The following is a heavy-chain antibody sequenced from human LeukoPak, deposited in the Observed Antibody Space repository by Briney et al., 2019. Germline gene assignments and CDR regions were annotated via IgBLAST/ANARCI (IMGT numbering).Heavy chain of an antibody. J-gene: IGHJ5*02. CDR3: ARHPSLSYCSGGSCWFDP. V-gene: IGHV4-39*01. D-gene: IGHD2-15*01. CDR1: GGXISSSRYY. CDR2: IYYSGRT. Sequence: PSETLSLTCTVSGGXISSSRYYWGWIRQPPGKGLEWIGSIYYSGRTYYNPSLKSRVTISADTSKNQFSLKLSSVPAADTAVYYCARHPSLSYCSGGSCWFDPWGQGTLVTVSS.